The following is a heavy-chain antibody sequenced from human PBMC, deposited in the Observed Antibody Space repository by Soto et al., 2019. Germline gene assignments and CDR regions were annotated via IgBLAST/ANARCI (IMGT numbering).Heavy chain of an antibody. J-gene: IGHJ6*02. V-gene: IGHV4-59*01. CDR3: ARWGSGSLYGMDV. Sequence: SETLSLTCTVSGGSISSYYWSWIRQPPGKGLEWIGYIYYSGSTNYNPSLKSRVTISVDTSKNQFSLKLSSVTAADTAVYYCARWGSGSLYGMDVWGQGTTVTVSS. D-gene: IGHD1-26*01. CDR1: GGSISSYY. CDR2: IYYSGST.